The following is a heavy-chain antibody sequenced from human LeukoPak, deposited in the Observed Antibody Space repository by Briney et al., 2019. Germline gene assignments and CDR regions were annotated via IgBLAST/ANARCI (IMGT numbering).Heavy chain of an antibody. D-gene: IGHD2-15*01. CDR2: IIPIFGTA. CDR3: ARAILGYCSGGSCYNSHFDY. V-gene: IGHV1-69*13. J-gene: IGHJ4*02. CDR1: GGTFSSYA. Sequence: SVKVSCKASGGTFSSYAISWVRQAPGQGLEWMGGIIPIFGTANYAQKFQGRVTITADESTSTAYMELSSLRSEDTAVYYCARAILGYCSGGSCYNSHFDYWGQGTLVTVSS.